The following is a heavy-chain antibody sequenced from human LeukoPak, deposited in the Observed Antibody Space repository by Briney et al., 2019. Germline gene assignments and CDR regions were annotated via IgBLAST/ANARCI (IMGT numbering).Heavy chain of an antibody. CDR2: ISGSGGST. V-gene: IGHV3-23*01. D-gene: IGHD3-22*01. CDR1: GFTFDDYA. CDR3: AKVTMINDY. J-gene: IGHJ4*02. Sequence: GGSLRLSCAASGFTFDDYAMHWVRQAPGKGLEWVSAISGSGGSTYYADSVKGRFTISRDNSKNTLYLQMNSLRAEDTAVYYCAKVTMINDYWGQGTLVTVSS.